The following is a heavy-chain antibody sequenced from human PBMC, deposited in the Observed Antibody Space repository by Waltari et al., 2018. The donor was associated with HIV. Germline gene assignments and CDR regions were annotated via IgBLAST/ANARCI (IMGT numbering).Heavy chain of an antibody. Sequence: QVQLQESGPGLVKPSQTLSLTCTVSGGSISSGSYYWSWIRQPAGKGREWIWRIYTSGSTNYNPSLKSRVTRSVDTSKNQFSLKLSSVTAADTAVYYCAREQQLVHGFDYWGQGTLVTVSS. D-gene: IGHD6-13*01. V-gene: IGHV4-61*02. CDR2: IYTSGST. CDR3: AREQQLVHGFDY. J-gene: IGHJ4*02. CDR1: GGSISSGSYY.